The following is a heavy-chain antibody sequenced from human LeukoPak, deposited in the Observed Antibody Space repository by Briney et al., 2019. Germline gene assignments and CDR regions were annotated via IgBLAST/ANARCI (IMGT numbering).Heavy chain of an antibody. CDR1: GGSISSYY. V-gene: IGHV4-59*01. Sequence: SETLSLTCTVSGGSISSYYLSWIRQPPGKGLEWIGYIYYSGSTNYNPSLKSRVTISVDTSKNQFSLKLSSVTAADTAVYYCARFDILTGTALHYWGQGTLVTVSS. D-gene: IGHD3-9*01. J-gene: IGHJ4*02. CDR3: ARFDILTGTALHY. CDR2: IYYSGST.